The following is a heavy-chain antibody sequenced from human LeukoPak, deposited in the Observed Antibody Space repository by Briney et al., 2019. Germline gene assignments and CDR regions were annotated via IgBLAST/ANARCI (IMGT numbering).Heavy chain of an antibody. CDR2: IVVGSGNT. CDR1: GFTFTSSA. V-gene: IGHV1-58*01. Sequence: SVKVSCKASGFTFTSSAVQWVRQARGQRLGWIGWIVVGSGNTNYAQKFQGRVTITRDMSTSTAYMELSSLRSEDTAVYYCAAPVAYYGMDVWGQGTTVTVSS. D-gene: IGHD2-15*01. J-gene: IGHJ6*02. CDR3: AAPVAYYGMDV.